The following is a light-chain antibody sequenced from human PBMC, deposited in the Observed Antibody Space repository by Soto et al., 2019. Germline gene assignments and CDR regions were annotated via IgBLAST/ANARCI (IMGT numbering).Light chain of an antibody. Sequence: QPVLTQPPSVSGAPGQRVTISCTGSSSNIGAGYDVHWYQQLPGRAPKLLIYGNTNRPSGVPDRFSGSKSGTSASLAITGLQAEDEADYYCLSLDSSLSVVFGGGTKVTVL. V-gene: IGLV1-40*01. CDR2: GNT. J-gene: IGLJ2*01. CDR3: LSLDSSLSVV. CDR1: SSNIGAGYD.